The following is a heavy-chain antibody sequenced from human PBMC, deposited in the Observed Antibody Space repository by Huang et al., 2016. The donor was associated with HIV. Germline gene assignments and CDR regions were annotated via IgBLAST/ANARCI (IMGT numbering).Heavy chain of an antibody. D-gene: IGHD3-10*01. V-gene: IGHV5-51*01. Sequence: EVQLVQSGAEVKKPGESLKISCKGSGYRFRSNWIGWVRQMPGKGLEWMGSIYPGDSDTRYSPSFNGQVTISADKSIHTAYLQWSSLKASDTAMYYCARLIGSPSFYYGLDVWGQGTTVTVSS. J-gene: IGHJ6*02. CDR3: ARLIGSPSFYYGLDV. CDR1: GYRFRSNW. CDR2: IYPGDSDT.